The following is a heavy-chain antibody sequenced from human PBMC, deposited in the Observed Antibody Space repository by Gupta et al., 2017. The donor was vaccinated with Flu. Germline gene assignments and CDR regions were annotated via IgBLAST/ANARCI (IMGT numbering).Heavy chain of an antibody. CDR2: IKSKTDGGTT. CDR1: GFTFSNAW. Sequence: EVQLVESGGGLVKPGGSLRLSCAASGFTFSNAWMSWVRQAPGKGLEWVGRIKSKTDGGTTDYAAPVKGRFTISRDDSKNTLYLQMNSLKTEDTAVYYCTTATADLITMIVVVISDAFDIWGQGTMVTVSS. V-gene: IGHV3-15*01. D-gene: IGHD3-22*01. J-gene: IGHJ3*02. CDR3: TTATADLITMIVVVISDAFDI.